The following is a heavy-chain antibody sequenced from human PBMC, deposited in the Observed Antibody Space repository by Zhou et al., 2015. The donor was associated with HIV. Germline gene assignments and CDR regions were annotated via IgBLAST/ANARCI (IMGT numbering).Heavy chain of an antibody. D-gene: IGHD1-14*01. CDR1: GGTFSSYA. J-gene: IGHJ4*02. CDR3: ATDRGSGNLGHS. V-gene: IGHV1-69*06. CDR2: IIPIFGTA. Sequence: QVRLVQSGAEVKKPGSSVKVSCKASGGTFSSYAISWVRQAPGQGLEWMGGIIPIFGTANYAQKFQARLTITADKSTSTAYMEMKSLRHEDSALYYCATDRGSGNLGHSWGQGTLVTVSS.